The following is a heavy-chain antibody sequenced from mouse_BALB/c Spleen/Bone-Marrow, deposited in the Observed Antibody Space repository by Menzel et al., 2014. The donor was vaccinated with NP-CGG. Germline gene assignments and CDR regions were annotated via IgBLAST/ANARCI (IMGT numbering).Heavy chain of an antibody. CDR1: GFDFGRYW. D-gene: IGHD1-1*01. Sequence: EVKLLESGGGLVQPGGSLNLACVASGFDFGRYWMSWARQAPGKGLEWIGEINPGSSTINYSPSLKDKFIISRDNAKNTLYLQMSKVRSEDTALYYCARLGYYGYLDNWGQGTTLTVSS. CDR2: INPGSSTI. V-gene: IGHV4-2*02. J-gene: IGHJ2*01. CDR3: ARLGYYGYLDN.